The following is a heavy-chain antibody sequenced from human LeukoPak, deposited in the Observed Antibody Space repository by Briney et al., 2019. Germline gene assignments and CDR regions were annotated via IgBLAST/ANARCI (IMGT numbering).Heavy chain of an antibody. CDR2: IYHTGST. D-gene: IGHD1-26*01. CDR3: ARPRGVGATVDY. J-gene: IGHJ4*02. CDR1: GGSISSGLYS. Sequence: SETLSLTCDVSGGSISSGLYSWSWIRQPLGKGLEWIGYIYHTGSTYYNPSLKSRVTISVDTSKNQFSLRLSSVTAADTAVYYCARPRGVGATVDYWGQGTLVTVSS. V-gene: IGHV4-30-2*01.